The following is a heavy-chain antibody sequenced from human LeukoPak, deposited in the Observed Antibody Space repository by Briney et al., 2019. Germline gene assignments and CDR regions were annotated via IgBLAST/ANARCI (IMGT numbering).Heavy chain of an antibody. V-gene: IGHV4-59*08. Sequence: SETLSLTCTVSGGSISSYYWSWIRQPPGKGLEWIGYIYYSGSTNYNPSLKSRVTISVDTSKNQFSLKLSSVTAADTAVYYCARHPLVEHQPNGFFDYWGQGTLVTVSS. D-gene: IGHD2-15*01. CDR1: GGSISSYY. J-gene: IGHJ4*02. CDR2: IYYSGST. CDR3: ARHPLVEHQPNGFFDY.